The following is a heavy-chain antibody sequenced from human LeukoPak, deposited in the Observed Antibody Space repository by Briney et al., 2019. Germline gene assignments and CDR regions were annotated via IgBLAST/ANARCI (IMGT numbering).Heavy chain of an antibody. J-gene: IGHJ6*02. Sequence: KPSETLSLTCTVSGGSISSYYWSWIRQPPGKGLEWIGYIYYSGSTNYNPSLKSRVTISVDTSKNQFSLKLSSVTAADTAVYYCARGKGYYYYGMDVWGQGTTVTVSS. CDR3: ARGKGYYYYGMDV. CDR1: GGSISSYY. V-gene: IGHV4-59*01. CDR2: IYYSGST.